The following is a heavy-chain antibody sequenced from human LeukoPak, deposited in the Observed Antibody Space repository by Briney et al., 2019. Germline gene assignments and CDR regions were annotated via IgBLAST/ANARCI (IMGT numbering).Heavy chain of an antibody. V-gene: IGHV3-30*02. CDR3: ARSGYSYSTDYYYYMDV. CDR2: IRYDGSNK. Sequence: GGSLRLSCAASGFTFSSYGMHWVRRAPGKGLEWVAFIRYDGSNKYYADSVKGRFTISRDNSKNTLYLQMNSLRAEDTAVYYCARSGYSYSTDYYYYMDVWGKGTTVTVSS. D-gene: IGHD5-18*01. J-gene: IGHJ6*03. CDR1: GFTFSSYG.